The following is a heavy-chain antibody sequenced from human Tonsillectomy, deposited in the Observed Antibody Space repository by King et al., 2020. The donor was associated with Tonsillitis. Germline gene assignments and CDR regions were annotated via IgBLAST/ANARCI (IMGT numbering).Heavy chain of an antibody. J-gene: IGHJ6*02. CDR2: VFYSGST. CDR1: GGSISTYY. CDR3: ARATRQEGLYGMNV. Sequence: VQLQESGPGLVKPSETLSLTCTVSGGSISTYYWSWIRQPPGRGLEWVGYVFYSGSTNYTPSLKSRVTMSVDTSKNQLSLKLNSVTAADTAVYYCARATRQEGLYGMNVWGPGTSVTVPS. V-gene: IGHV4-59*01. D-gene: IGHD3/OR15-3a*01.